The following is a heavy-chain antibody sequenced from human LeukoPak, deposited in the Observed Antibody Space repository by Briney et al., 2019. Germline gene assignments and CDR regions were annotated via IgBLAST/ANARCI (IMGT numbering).Heavy chain of an antibody. Sequence: GESLKFSCKGSGYSFTSYWIGWVRQIAGKGLEWMGIIYPGDSDTRYSPSFQGQVTISADKSISTAYLQWSSLKASDTAMYYCASTNGDSSGYYDYWGQGTLVTVSS. CDR3: ASTNGDSSGYYDY. CDR1: GYSFTSYW. CDR2: IYPGDSDT. J-gene: IGHJ4*02. D-gene: IGHD3-22*01. V-gene: IGHV5-51*01.